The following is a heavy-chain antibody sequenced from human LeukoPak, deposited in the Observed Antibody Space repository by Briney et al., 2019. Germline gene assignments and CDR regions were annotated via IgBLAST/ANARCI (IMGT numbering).Heavy chain of an antibody. J-gene: IGHJ5*02. CDR2: INHSGST. CDR3: ARGRIAARPRHRVNWFDP. V-gene: IGHV4-34*01. Sequence: SETLSLTCAVYGGSFSGYYWSWIRQPPGKGLEWIGEINHSGSTNYNPSLKSRVTISVDTSKNQFSLKLSSVTAADTAVYYCARGRIAARPRHRVNWFDPWGQGTLVTVSS. CDR1: GGSFSGYY. D-gene: IGHD6-6*01.